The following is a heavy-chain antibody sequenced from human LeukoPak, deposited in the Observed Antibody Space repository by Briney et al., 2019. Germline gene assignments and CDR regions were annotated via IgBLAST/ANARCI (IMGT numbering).Heavy chain of an antibody. CDR2: ISYDGSNK. D-gene: IGHD5-18*01. J-gene: IGHJ4*02. CDR3: ARVGRGYSFNVYCFDY. V-gene: IGHV3-30*04. Sequence: GGSLRLSCAASGFTFSSYAMHWVRQAPGKGLEWVAVISYDGSNKYYADSVKGRFTISRDNSKNTLYLQMNNLRAQDTAVYYCARVGRGYSFNVYCFDYWGQGTLVTVSS. CDR1: GFTFSSYA.